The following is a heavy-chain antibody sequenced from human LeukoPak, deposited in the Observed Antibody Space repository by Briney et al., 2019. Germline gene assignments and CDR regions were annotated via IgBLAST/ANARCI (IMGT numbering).Heavy chain of an antibody. V-gene: IGHV4-34*01. J-gene: IGHJ5*02. Sequence: PSETLSLTCAVSGVSFTGYYWTWIRQPPGKGLEWIGEISHSGGSNYNASFKSRLTISLDTPKKQISLRLTSVTAADTAVYFCARKNKYFGVVNYKNWFDPWGQGTLVTVSS. CDR2: ISHSGGS. D-gene: IGHD3-10*01. CDR1: GVSFTGYY. CDR3: ARKNKYFGVVNYKNWFDP.